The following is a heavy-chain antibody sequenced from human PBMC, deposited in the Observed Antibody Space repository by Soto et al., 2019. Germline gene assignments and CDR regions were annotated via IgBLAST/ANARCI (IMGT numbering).Heavy chain of an antibody. D-gene: IGHD4-17*01. V-gene: IGHV3-33*01. CDR1: GFTFNTYS. Sequence: PGGSLRLSCEASGFTFNTYSMHWVRQPPGKGLEWLAAIWYDGTQKYYADSVKGRFIISRDNSKKTLYLEMNSLRAEDTAVYYCARAGGTTVTGLWHFDSWGQGTLVTYPQ. CDR2: IWYDGTQK. CDR3: ARAGGTTVTGLWHFDS. J-gene: IGHJ4*02.